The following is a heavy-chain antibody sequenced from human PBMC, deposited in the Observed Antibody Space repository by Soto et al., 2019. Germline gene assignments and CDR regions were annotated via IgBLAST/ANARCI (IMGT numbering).Heavy chain of an antibody. CDR2: ISYDGSNK. Sequence: QVQLVESGGGVVQPGRSLRLSCAASGFTFSSYAMHWVRQAPGKGLEWVAVISYDGSNKYYADSVKGRFTISRDNSKNTLYLQMNSLRAEDTAVYYCARDFRALLLAVGMDVWGQGTTVTVSS. CDR1: GFTFSSYA. J-gene: IGHJ6*02. V-gene: IGHV3-30-3*01. CDR3: ARDFRALLLAVGMDV. D-gene: IGHD2-2*01.